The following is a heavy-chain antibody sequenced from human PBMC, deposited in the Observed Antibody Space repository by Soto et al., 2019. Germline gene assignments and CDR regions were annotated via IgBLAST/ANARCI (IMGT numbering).Heavy chain of an antibody. CDR3: AREGAWDSSGYYTY. Sequence: QVQLVQSGAEEKKPGAAVKVSCKASGYTFTSYAMHWVRQAPGQRLEWMGWINAGNGNTKYSQKFQGRVTITRDTSASTAYMELSSLRSEDTAVYYCAREGAWDSSGYYTYWGQGTLVTVSS. V-gene: IGHV1-3*05. D-gene: IGHD3-22*01. J-gene: IGHJ4*02. CDR2: INAGNGNT. CDR1: GYTFTSYA.